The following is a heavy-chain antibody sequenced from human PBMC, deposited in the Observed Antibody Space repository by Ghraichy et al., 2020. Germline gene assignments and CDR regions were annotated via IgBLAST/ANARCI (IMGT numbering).Heavy chain of an antibody. CDR2: IKQDGNEK. CDR1: GFSFSNYW. J-gene: IGHJ6*02. CDR3: ARPRQPYYYYAMDV. V-gene: IGHV3-7*01. Sequence: GGSLRLSCAASGFSFSNYWMTWVRQAPGKGLEWVANIKQDGNEKYCVDSVKGRFTISRDNAKNSLYLQMNSLRAEDTAVYYCARPRQPYYYYAMDVWGQGTTVPVSS. D-gene: IGHD1-1*01.